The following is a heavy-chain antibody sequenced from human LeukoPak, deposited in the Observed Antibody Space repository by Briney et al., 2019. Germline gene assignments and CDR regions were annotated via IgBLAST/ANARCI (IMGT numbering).Heavy chain of an antibody. V-gene: IGHV3-30*03. CDR1: GINFNNSG. D-gene: IGHD6-13*01. CDR2: ISFDGINK. CDR3: ARDSDPGGYIAAAGTGFDY. Sequence: PGRSLRLSCATSGINFNNSGMHWVRQAPGKGLEWVAIISFDGINKDYADSVKGRFTISRDNSQKTLFLQMNSLRVEDTAVYYCARDSDPGGYIAAAGTGFDYWGQGTLVTVSS. J-gene: IGHJ4*02.